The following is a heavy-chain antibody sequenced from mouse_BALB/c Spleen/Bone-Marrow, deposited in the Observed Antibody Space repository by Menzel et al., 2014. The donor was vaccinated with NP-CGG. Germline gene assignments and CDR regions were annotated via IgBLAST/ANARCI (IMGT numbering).Heavy chain of an antibody. CDR3: ASYYYGSSSFAY. J-gene: IGHJ3*01. D-gene: IGHD1-1*01. CDR1: GFNFKDTY. Sequence: EVQLQQSGAELVKPGASVKLSCTASGFNFKDTYMHWVKQRPEQGLEWIGRIDPANGNTKYDPKFQGKATITADTSANTAYLQLSSLTSEDTAVYYCASYYYGSSSFAYWGQGTLVTVSA. V-gene: IGHV14-3*02. CDR2: IDPANGNT.